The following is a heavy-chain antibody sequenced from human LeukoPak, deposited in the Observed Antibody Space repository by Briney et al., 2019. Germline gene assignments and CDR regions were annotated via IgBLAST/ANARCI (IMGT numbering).Heavy chain of an antibody. Sequence: PGGSLRLSCAASRFTFNTYAMSWVRQAPGKGLQWVSAISGTGSHTYYTDSVKGRVTISRDNSKNMVYLQMNSLRAEDTAVYYCAILVSSRYTRDSFDIWGQGTMVTVSS. V-gene: IGHV3-23*01. CDR1: RFTFNTYA. CDR2: ISGTGSHT. CDR3: AILVSSRYTRDSFDI. D-gene: IGHD6-13*01. J-gene: IGHJ3*02.